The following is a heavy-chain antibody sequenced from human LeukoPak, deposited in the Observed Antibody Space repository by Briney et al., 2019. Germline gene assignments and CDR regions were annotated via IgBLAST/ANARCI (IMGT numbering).Heavy chain of an antibody. V-gene: IGHV3-7*01. CDR3: ARRSSLDY. Sequence: PGGSLRLSCAPSGLNYSSFTMNWVRQAPGKGLECVANIKQDGSEKYYVDSVKGRFTISRDNAKNSLYLQMNSLRAEDTAVYYCARRSSLDYWGQGTLVTVSS. J-gene: IGHJ4*02. D-gene: IGHD6-13*01. CDR1: GLNYSSFT. CDR2: IKQDGSEK.